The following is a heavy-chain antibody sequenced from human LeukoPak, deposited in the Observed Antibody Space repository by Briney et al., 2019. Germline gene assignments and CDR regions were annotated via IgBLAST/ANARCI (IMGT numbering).Heavy chain of an antibody. CDR1: GYSFTSYW. V-gene: IGHV5-51*01. D-gene: IGHD3-22*01. CDR2: IYPGDSDT. J-gene: IGHJ4*02. CDR3: ARTGPDSSGYLATGSFDY. Sequence: GESLKISCKGSGYSFTSYWIGWVRQMPGKGLEWMGIIYPGDSDTRYSPSFQGQVTILADKSISTAYLQWSSLKASDTAMYYCARTGPDSSGYLATGSFDYWGQGTLVTVSS.